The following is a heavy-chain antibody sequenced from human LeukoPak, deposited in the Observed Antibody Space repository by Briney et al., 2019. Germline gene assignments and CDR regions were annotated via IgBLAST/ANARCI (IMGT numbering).Heavy chain of an antibody. CDR1: DDSISSYY. CDR3: ARGGARGGLLNYYYYMDV. CDR2: IYTSGST. D-gene: IGHD2/OR15-2a*01. V-gene: IGHV4-4*07. Sequence: SETLSLTCTVSDDSISSYYWSWIRQPANKGLEWIGRIYTSGSTNYNPSLKSRVTMSVDTSKNQFSLKLSSVTAADTAVYYYARGGARGGLLNYYYYMDVWGKGTTVTVSS. J-gene: IGHJ6*03.